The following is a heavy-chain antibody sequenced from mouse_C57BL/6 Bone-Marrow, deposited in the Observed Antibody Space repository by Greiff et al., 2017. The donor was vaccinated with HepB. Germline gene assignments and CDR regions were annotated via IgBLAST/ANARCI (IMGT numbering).Heavy chain of an antibody. V-gene: IGHV1-77*01. CDR1: GYTFTDYY. Sequence: QVQLQQPGAELVKPGASVKISCKASGYTFTDYYINWVKQRPGQGLEWIGKIGPGSGSTYYNEKFKGKATLTADKSSSTAYMQLSSLTSEDSAVYYCARCPPLEGGYYSWFAYWGQGTLVTVSA. CDR2: IGPGSGST. D-gene: IGHD2-3*01. J-gene: IGHJ3*01. CDR3: ARCPPLEGGYYSWFAY.